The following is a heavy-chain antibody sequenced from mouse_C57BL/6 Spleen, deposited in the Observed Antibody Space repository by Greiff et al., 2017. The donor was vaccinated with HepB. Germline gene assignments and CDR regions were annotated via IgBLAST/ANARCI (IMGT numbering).Heavy chain of an antibody. CDR1: GYSFTGYY. CDR2: INPSTGGT. CDR3: ARRGAYDSYFDY. Sequence: EVQLQQSGPELVKPGASVKISCKASGYSFTGYYMNWVKQSPEKSLEWIGEINPSTGGTTYNQKFKAKATLTVDKSSSTAYMQLKSLTSEDSAVYYCARRGAYDSYFDYWGQGTTLTVSS. V-gene: IGHV1-42*01. D-gene: IGHD2-4*01. J-gene: IGHJ2*01.